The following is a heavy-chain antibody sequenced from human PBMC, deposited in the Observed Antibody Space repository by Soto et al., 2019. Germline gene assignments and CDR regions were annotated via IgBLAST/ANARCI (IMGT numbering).Heavy chain of an antibody. D-gene: IGHD3-10*01. CDR1: GFTFSNYA. CDR3: EKRPVYYAGFDY. J-gene: IGHJ4*02. CDR2: ITGSGGGT. V-gene: IGHV3-23*01. Sequence: HPGGSLRLSCAASGFTFSNYAMTWVRQAPGKGLEWVSVITGSGGGTYFVDSVKGRFTISRDNSKNTVYLQMNSLRAEDTAVYYCEKRPVYYAGFDYWGQGTLVTVSS.